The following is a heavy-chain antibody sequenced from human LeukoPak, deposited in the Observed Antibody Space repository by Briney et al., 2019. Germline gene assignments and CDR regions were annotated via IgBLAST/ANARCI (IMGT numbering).Heavy chain of an antibody. CDR3: ARGSRIQLWLSNWFDP. CDR2: IYYSGNT. CDR1: GGSISSGDYY. D-gene: IGHD5-18*01. V-gene: IGHV4-31*03. Sequence: SETLSLTRTVSGGSISSGDYYWSWMRQHPGKGLEWIGYIYYSGNTYYNPPLRSRVTMSLDTSKNQFSLNLSSVTAADTAVYYCARGSRIQLWLSNWFDPWGQGTLVTVSS. J-gene: IGHJ5*02.